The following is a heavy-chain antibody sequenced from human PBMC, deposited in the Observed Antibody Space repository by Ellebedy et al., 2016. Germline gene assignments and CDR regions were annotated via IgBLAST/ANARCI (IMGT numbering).Heavy chain of an antibody. CDR1: GGSFSGYS. CDR3: ARENYGLDY. J-gene: IGHJ4*02. Sequence: SETLSLTCAVYGGSFSGYSWSWIRQPPGKGLEWIGEINQSGSTNYNPYLKNRVTISVDTSKKQFSLKVSSVTAADTAVYYCARENYGLDYWGQGTLVTVSS. CDR2: INQSGST. V-gene: IGHV4-34*01. D-gene: IGHD4-17*01.